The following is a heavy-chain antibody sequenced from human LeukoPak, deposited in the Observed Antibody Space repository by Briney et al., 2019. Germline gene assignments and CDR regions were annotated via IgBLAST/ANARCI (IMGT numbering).Heavy chain of an antibody. CDR2: MNPNSGNT. Sequence: ASVTVSCMASGYTFTNYVINWVRQATAQGLEWMGWMNPNSGNTGYPHRLQGRVTMTRNTSISTAYMELSSLRSEDTAVYYCARGPARSIAVRGWFDPWGQGTLVTVSS. CDR3: ARGPARSIAVRGWFDP. D-gene: IGHD6-6*01. J-gene: IGHJ5*02. V-gene: IGHV1-8*01. CDR1: GYTFTNYV.